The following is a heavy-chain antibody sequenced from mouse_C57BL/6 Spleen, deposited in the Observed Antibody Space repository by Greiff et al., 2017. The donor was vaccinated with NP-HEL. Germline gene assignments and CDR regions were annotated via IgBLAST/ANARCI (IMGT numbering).Heavy chain of an antibody. Sequence: VQLQQSGAELAKPGASVKLSCKASGYTFTSYWMHWVKQRPGQGLEWIGYINPSSGYTKYNQKFKDKATLTADKSSSTAYMKLSSLTYEDSAVYYCASYGSSPYYAMDYWGQGTSVTVSS. D-gene: IGHD1-1*01. CDR2: INPSSGYT. V-gene: IGHV1-7*01. CDR3: ASYGSSPYYAMDY. J-gene: IGHJ4*01. CDR1: GYTFTSYW.